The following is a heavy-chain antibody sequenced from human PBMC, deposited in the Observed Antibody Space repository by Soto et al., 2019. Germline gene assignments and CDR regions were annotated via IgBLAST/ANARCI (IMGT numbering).Heavy chain of an antibody. D-gene: IGHD6-13*01. Sequence: SETLSLTCTVSGGSISSGGYYWSWIRQHPGKGLEWIGYIYYSGSTYYNPSLKSRVTISVDTSKNQFSLKLSSVTAADTAVYYCARDSRRSTTQPFRPSSSTRGNGQQLVLWSYNGMDVWGQGTTVTVSS. CDR2: IYYSGST. J-gene: IGHJ6*02. CDR3: ARDSRRSTTQPFRPSSSTRGNGQQLVLWSYNGMDV. V-gene: IGHV4-31*03. CDR1: GGSISSGGYY.